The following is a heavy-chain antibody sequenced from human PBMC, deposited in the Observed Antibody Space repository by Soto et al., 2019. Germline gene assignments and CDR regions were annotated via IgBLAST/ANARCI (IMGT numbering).Heavy chain of an antibody. CDR1: GFTFRSYG. D-gene: IGHD3-16*01. CDR3: ARDPLGGYFDY. Sequence: EVQVLESGGGLVQPGGSLRLSCAGSGFTFRSYGMNWVRQAPGKGLEWVSASSDSGGSTYYADSVKGRFTVSRDNSKNTLYLQMNSLRAEDTAVYYCARDPLGGYFDYWGQGTLVTVSS. J-gene: IGHJ4*02. V-gene: IGHV3-23*01. CDR2: SSDSGGST.